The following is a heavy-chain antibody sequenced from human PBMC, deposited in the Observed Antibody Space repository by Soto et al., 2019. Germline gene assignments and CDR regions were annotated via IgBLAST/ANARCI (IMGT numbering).Heavy chain of an antibody. V-gene: IGHV3-21*06. CDR3: AREVGAGTDY. CDR1: GFTFSSYA. Sequence: EVQLVESGGGLVKPGGSLRLSCEAPGFTFSSYAVNWVRQAPGKGLEWVSSISSSSTYIYYADSVKGRFTISRDNAKNSLYLQMNSLRAEDTAVYYCAREVGAGTDYWGQGTLVTVSS. J-gene: IGHJ4*02. D-gene: IGHD1-1*01. CDR2: ISSSSTYI.